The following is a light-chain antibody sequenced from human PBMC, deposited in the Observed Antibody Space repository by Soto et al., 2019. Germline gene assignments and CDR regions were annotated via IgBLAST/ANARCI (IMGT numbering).Light chain of an antibody. CDR2: EVS. Sequence: QSVLTQPASVSGSPGQSITISCTGTSSDVGAYKYVSWYQQHPGKAPKVMIYEVSNRPSGVSNRFSGSKSGNTASLTISGLQAEDEADYFCSSYSSSRTYVFGTGTKVTVL. V-gene: IGLV2-14*01. CDR1: SSDVGAYKY. CDR3: SSYSSSRTYV. J-gene: IGLJ1*01.